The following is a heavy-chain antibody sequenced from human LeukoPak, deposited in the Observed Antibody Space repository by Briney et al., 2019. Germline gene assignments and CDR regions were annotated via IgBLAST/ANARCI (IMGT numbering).Heavy chain of an antibody. D-gene: IGHD3-16*02. CDR2: IYYSGST. J-gene: IGHJ4*02. V-gene: IGHV4-31*03. CDR3: ARVQGRNRGVIAY. CDR1: GGSISSGGYY. Sequence: SETLSLTCTVSGGSISSGGYYWSWIRQHPGKGLEWIGYIYYSGSTYYNPSFKSRVTISVDTSKNQFSLKLSSVTAADTAVYYCARVQGRNRGVIAYWGQGTLVTVSS.